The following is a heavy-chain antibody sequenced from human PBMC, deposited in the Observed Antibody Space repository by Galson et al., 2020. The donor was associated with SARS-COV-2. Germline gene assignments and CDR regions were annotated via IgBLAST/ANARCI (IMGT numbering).Heavy chain of an antibody. CDR1: GYTLTELS. J-gene: IGHJ5*02. CDR3: ATTTIFGVVIQTWFDP. V-gene: IGHV1-24*01. D-gene: IGHD3-3*01. CDR2: FDPEDGET. Sequence: ASVKVSCKVSGYTLTELSMHWVRQAPGKGLEWMGGFDPEDGETIHAQKFQGRVTMTEDTSTDTAYMELSSLRSEDTAVYYCATTTIFGVVIQTWFDPWGQGTLVTVS.